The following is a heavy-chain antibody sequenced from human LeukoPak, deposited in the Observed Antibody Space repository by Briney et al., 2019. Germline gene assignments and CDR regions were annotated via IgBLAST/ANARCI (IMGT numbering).Heavy chain of an antibody. CDR2: IKQDGSEK. J-gene: IGHJ5*02. CDR1: GFTFSRYS. CDR3: AIRGYSGSLAS. Sequence: GGSLRLSCAASGFTFSRYSMNWVRQAPGKGLEWVANIKQDGSEKYYVDSVKGRFSISRDNAKNSLYLQMNSLRAEDTAVYYCAIRGYSGSLASWGQGTLVTVSS. D-gene: IGHD1-26*01. V-gene: IGHV3-7*01.